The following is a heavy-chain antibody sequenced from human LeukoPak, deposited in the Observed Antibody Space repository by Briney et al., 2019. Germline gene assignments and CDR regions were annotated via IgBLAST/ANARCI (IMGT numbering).Heavy chain of an antibody. D-gene: IGHD2-8*02. Sequence: GESLQISCQGSGYSFTSYWIGWVRQMPGKGLEWMGIIYPGDAETIYSPSLQGQVTISADKSISTAFLQWSSLKASDTAMYYCARTHKGTGSVYWFDPWGQGTLVTVSS. V-gene: IGHV5-51*01. CDR2: IYPGDAET. J-gene: IGHJ5*02. CDR1: GYSFTSYW. CDR3: ARTHKGTGSVYWFDP.